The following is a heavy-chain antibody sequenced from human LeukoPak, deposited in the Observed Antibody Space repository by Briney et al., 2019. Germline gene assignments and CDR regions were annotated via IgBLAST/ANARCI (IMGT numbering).Heavy chain of an antibody. CDR3: ARVSVRWPTYYYGMDV. CDR2: ISAYNGNT. V-gene: IGHV1-18*01. J-gene: IGHJ6*02. CDR1: GYTFTSYG. D-gene: IGHD4-23*01. Sequence: GASVKVSCKASGYTFTSYGISWVRQAPGQGLEWMGWISAYNGNTNYAQKLQGRVTMTTDTSTCTAYMELRSLRSDDTAVYYCARVSVRWPTYYYGMDVWGQGTTVTVSS.